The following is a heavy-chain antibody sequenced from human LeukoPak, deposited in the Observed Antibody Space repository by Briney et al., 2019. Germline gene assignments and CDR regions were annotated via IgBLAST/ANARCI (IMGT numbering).Heavy chain of an antibody. J-gene: IGHJ5*02. D-gene: IGHD6-13*01. CDR1: GGSTSSYY. CDR3: AKRLAAAGSEWFDP. CDR2: IYHSGST. Sequence: SETLSLTCTVSGGSTSSYYWSWIRQPPGKGLEWIGHIYHSGSTNYNPSLESRVTISLDTSKNQFSLKLSSVTAADTAVYYCAKRLAAAGSEWFDPWGQGTLVTVSS. V-gene: IGHV4-59*08.